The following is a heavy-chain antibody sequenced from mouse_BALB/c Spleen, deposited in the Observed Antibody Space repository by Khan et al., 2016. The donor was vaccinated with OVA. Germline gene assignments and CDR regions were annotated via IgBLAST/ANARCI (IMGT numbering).Heavy chain of an antibody. CDR1: GYTFTDYN. CDR2: FFPNSGGS. J-gene: IGHJ3*01. D-gene: IGHD1-1*01. Sequence: VRLQQSGPEVVKPGASVKISCKASGYTFTDYNMDWLKQRHGKSLEWIGYFFPNSGGSGYNQKFKTKATLTVDISSTPAYMDLRSLTSEDSAVSYCGRSGYVSFYFWCQGTLVTVSA. V-gene: IGHV1S29*02. CDR3: GRSGYVSFYF.